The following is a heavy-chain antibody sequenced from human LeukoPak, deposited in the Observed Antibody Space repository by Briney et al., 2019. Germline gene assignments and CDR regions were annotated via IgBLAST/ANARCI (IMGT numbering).Heavy chain of an antibody. Sequence: PGTSLRLSCTTYGLTFTSHGFHWLRQVVGKRLEWVAFVRNDGSDTYHANSVKGRFTISRDNAKNTLYLQMNSLRAEDTAVYYCARVQGHPPNGLDVWGQGTMVTVSS. J-gene: IGHJ3*01. CDR3: ARVQGHPPNGLDV. D-gene: IGHD2-8*01. V-gene: IGHV3-33*01. CDR2: VRNDGSDT. CDR1: GLTFTSHG.